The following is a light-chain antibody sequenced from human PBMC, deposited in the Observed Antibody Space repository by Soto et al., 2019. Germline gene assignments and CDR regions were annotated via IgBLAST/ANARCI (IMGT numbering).Light chain of an antibody. CDR2: EVS. V-gene: IGLV2-14*01. CDR1: SSDVGGYNY. Sequence: QSVLTQPASVSGSPGQSITISCTGTSSDVGGYNYVSWYQQHPGKAPKLMIYEVSNRPSGVSNRFSGSKSGNTASLTISGIQAEDEADYYCSSYTSSSTLYVFGTGKNGTVL. J-gene: IGLJ1*01. CDR3: SSYTSSSTLYV.